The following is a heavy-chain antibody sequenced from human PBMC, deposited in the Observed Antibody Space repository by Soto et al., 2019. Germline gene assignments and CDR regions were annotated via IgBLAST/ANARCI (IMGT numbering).Heavy chain of an antibody. Sequence: EVQLLESGGGLVQPGGSLRLSCAASGFTFSSYAMSWVRQAPGKGLEWVSAISGSGGSTYYADSVKGRLTISRDNSKNTLYLQMNSLRAEDTAVYYCAKPGRRVSYYYYGMDVWGQGTTVTVSS. V-gene: IGHV3-23*01. D-gene: IGHD2-8*01. CDR3: AKPGRRVSYYYYGMDV. J-gene: IGHJ6*02. CDR1: GFTFSSYA. CDR2: ISGSGGST.